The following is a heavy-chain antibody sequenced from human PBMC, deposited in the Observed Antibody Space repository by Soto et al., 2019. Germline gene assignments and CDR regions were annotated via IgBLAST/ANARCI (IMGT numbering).Heavy chain of an antibody. V-gene: IGHV3-30*03. Sequence: QVQLVESGGGVVQPGRSLRLSCAASGFIFSSYSMHWVRQAPGKGLEWVAVISYDGSNKLYADAVKGRFTISRDNSKNSVYLQMSGLRDEDRAVYYCATAPRAADIDYWGQGTLVTVSS. J-gene: IGHJ4*02. CDR2: ISYDGSNK. CDR3: ATAPRAADIDY. D-gene: IGHD6-13*01. CDR1: GFIFSSYS.